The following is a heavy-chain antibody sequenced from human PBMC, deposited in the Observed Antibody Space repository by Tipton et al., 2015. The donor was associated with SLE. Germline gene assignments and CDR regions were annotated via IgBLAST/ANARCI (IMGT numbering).Heavy chain of an antibody. CDR3: ARDYCSGGSCYLDY. J-gene: IGHJ4*02. V-gene: IGHV3-53*05. Sequence: SLRLSCAASGFTVSSNYMSWVRQAPGMGLECVSIIYTGGSTFYADSVKGRFTISRDISENTLYLQLNSLRPEDTAVYYCARDYCSGGSCYLDYWGQGTLVAVSS. CDR2: IYTGGST. D-gene: IGHD2-15*01. CDR1: GFTVSSNY.